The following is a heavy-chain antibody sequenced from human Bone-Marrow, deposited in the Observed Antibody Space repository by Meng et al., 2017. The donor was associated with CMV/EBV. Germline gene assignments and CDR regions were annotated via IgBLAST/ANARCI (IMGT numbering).Heavy chain of an antibody. Sequence: SETLSLTCTVSGDSVSSSDYYWGWIRQPPGKGLDWIGSIYFSGNSYYKPSLKSRATISVDTSRNLFSLQLTSVTAADTAVFYCASGSRSDGAFDYWGQANLVTVSS. J-gene: IGHJ4*02. CDR1: GDSVSSSDYY. CDR2: IYFSGNS. D-gene: IGHD5-24*01. V-gene: IGHV4-39*02. CDR3: ASGSRSDGAFDY.